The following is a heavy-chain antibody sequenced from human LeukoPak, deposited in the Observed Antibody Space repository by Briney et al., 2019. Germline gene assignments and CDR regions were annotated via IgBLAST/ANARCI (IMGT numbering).Heavy chain of an antibody. Sequence: SDTLSLTCAVYGGSFSGYYWSWIRQPPGKGLEWIGEINHSGSTNYNPPLKSRVTISVDTSKNQFSLKLSSVTAADTAVYYCARVGYSYGSAFDIWGQGTMVTVSS. CDR3: ARVGYSYGSAFDI. J-gene: IGHJ3*02. CDR1: GGSFSGYY. CDR2: INHSGST. V-gene: IGHV4-34*01. D-gene: IGHD5-18*01.